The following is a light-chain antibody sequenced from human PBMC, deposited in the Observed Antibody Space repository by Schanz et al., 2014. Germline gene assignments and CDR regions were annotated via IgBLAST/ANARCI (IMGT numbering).Light chain of an antibody. CDR1: QSVLYTSDNKNY. V-gene: IGKV4-1*01. CDR2: WAS. Sequence: DIVMTQSPDSLAVSLGERATINCKSSQSVLYTSDNKNYLAWYQHKPGQPPKLLISWASTRESGVPDRFSGSGSGTDFTLTISSLQAEDVAVYYCQQRDSWPSRRVTFGGGTKVEIK. CDR3: QQRDSWPSRRVT. J-gene: IGKJ4*01.